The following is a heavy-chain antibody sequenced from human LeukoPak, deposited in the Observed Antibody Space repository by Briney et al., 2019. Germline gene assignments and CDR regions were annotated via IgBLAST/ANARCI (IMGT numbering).Heavy chain of an antibody. CDR2: MNPNSGNT. CDR1: GYTFTSYD. V-gene: IGHV1-8*01. CDR3: ARGLARSGWYVGHWFDP. Sequence: ASVKVSCKASGYTFTSYDINWVRQATGQGLEWMGWMNPNSGNTGYAQKFQGRVTMTRNTSISTAYMELSSLRSEDTAVYYCARGLARSGWYVGHWFDPWGQGTLVTVSS. J-gene: IGHJ5*02. D-gene: IGHD6-19*01.